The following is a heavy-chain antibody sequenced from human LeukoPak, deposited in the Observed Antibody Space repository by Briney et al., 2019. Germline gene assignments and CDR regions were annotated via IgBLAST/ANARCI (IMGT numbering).Heavy chain of an antibody. CDR1: GFTFSSYS. Sequence: GGSLRLSCAASGFTFSSYSMNWVRQALGKGLEWVSAISGSGGSTYYADSVKGRFTISRDNSKNTLYLQMNSLRAEDTAVYYCAKTYSSSWYYFDYWGQGTLVTVSS. D-gene: IGHD6-13*01. CDR3: AKTYSSSWYYFDY. V-gene: IGHV3-23*01. CDR2: ISGSGGST. J-gene: IGHJ4*02.